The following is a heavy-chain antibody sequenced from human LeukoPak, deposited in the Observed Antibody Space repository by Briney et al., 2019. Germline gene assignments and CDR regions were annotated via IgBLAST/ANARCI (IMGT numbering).Heavy chain of an antibody. Sequence: GGSLRLSCAASGFTFSSYWMHWVRQAPGKGLVWVSRINSDGSSTSYADSVKGRFTISRDNAKNTLYLQMNSLRAEDTAVYYCARGGRLGYCSSTSCSTHAFDIWGQGTMVTVSS. CDR1: GFTFSSYW. CDR2: INSDGSST. D-gene: IGHD2-2*01. CDR3: ARGGRLGYCSSTSCSTHAFDI. V-gene: IGHV3-74*01. J-gene: IGHJ3*02.